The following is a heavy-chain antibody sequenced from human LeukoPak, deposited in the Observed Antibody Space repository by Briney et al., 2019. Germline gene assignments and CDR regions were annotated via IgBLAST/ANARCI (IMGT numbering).Heavy chain of an antibody. Sequence: TSQTLSLTCTVSGGSISSGGYYWSWIRQHPGNCLEWIGYIYYSGSTYYNPSLKSRVTISVDTSKNQFSLKLSSVTAADTAVYYCARTYSSGWYVWFDPWGQGTLVTVSS. V-gene: IGHV4-31*03. CDR1: GGSISSGGYY. D-gene: IGHD6-19*01. CDR3: ARTYSSGWYVWFDP. J-gene: IGHJ5*02. CDR2: IYYSGST.